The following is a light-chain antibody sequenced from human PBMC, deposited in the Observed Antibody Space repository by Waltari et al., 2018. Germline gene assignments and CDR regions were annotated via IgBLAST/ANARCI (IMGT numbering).Light chain of an antibody. CDR3: ATWDDTLSGWV. V-gene: IGLV1-36*01. J-gene: IGLJ3*02. CDR2: YND. CDR1: NSNIGNTA. Sequence: QSVLTQPPSVSGVPRQRVTISCSGSNSNIGNTAVALYQQIPGRAPKLLIYYNDLLSSGVSDRFSGSKSGSSASLAISGLQSEDEADYYCATWDDTLSGWVFGGGTKLTVL.